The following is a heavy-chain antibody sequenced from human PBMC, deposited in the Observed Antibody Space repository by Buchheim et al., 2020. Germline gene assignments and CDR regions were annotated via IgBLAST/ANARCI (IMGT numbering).Heavy chain of an antibody. CDR1: GGSISSGGYS. J-gene: IGHJ4*02. CDR3: ARGVTGYCSSTSCPTYYFDY. D-gene: IGHD2-2*01. V-gene: IGHV4-30-2*01. CDR2: IYHSGST. Sequence: QLPLQESGSGLVKPSQTLSLTCAVSGGSISSGGYSWSWIRQPPGKGLEWIGYIYHSGSTSYNPSLKSRVTISVDRSKNRFSLKLSSVTAADTAVYYCARGVTGYCSSTSCPTYYFDYWGQGTL.